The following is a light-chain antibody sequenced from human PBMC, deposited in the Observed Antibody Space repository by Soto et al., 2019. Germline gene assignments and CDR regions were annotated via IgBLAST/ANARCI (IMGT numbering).Light chain of an antibody. CDR1: SSNIVAGYE. CDR3: QSYDSSLSGYV. J-gene: IGLJ1*01. Sequence: QSVLTQPPSASEAPGQRVTISCTGSSSNIVAGYEAHWYQQVPGTAPKLLIYENNNRPSGVPDRFSGSKSGTSASLAITGLQAEDEAEYYCQSYDSSLSGYVFGTGTKLTVL. CDR2: ENN. V-gene: IGLV1-40*01.